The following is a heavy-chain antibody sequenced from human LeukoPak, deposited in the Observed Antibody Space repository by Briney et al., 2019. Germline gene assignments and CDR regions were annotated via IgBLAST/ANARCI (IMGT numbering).Heavy chain of an antibody. V-gene: IGHV3-53*01. D-gene: IGHD6-19*01. CDR2: IYSGGGT. Sequence: GGSLRLSCAVSGVTVSSNHMSWVRQAPGKGLEWVSAIYSGGGTYYADSVKGRFTISRDNSKNTLYLQMNSLRAEDTAVYYCARERSGWSYTFDYWGQGTLVTVSS. CDR1: GVTVSSNH. CDR3: ARERSGWSYTFDY. J-gene: IGHJ4*02.